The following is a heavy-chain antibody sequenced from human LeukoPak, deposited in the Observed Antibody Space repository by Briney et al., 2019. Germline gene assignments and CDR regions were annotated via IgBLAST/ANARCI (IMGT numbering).Heavy chain of an antibody. CDR2: IYYSGST. J-gene: IGHJ3*02. CDR3: ARYGYSSGWSDAFDI. CDR1: GGSISSYY. V-gene: IGHV4-59*08. D-gene: IGHD6-19*01. Sequence: SETLSLTCTVSGGSISSYYWSWIRQPPGKGLEWIGYIYYSGSTNYNPSLKSRVTISVDTSKNQFSLKLSSVTAADTAVYYCARYGYSSGWSDAFDIWGQGTMVTVSS.